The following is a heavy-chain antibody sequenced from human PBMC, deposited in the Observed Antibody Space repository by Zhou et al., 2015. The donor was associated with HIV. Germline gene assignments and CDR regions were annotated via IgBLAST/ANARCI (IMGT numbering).Heavy chain of an antibody. Sequence: QVQLVQSGAEVKKPGSSVKVSCKASGGTFSNHGISWVRQAPGQGLEWMGGIVPFFGTANYAQKFQGRVTITADKSTSTAYMELSSLRSEDTAAYYCARDRGAARPDWRYFDLWGRGTLVIVSS. CDR2: IVPFFGTA. V-gene: IGHV1-69*06. D-gene: IGHD6-6*01. CDR1: GGTFSNHG. CDR3: ARDRGAARPDWRYFDL. J-gene: IGHJ2*01.